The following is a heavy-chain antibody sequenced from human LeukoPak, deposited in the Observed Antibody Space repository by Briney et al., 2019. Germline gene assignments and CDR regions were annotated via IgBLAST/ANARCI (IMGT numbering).Heavy chain of an antibody. Sequence: SETLSLTCTVSGGSISGYSWSWIRQPAGKGLEWVGRIYTSGSNDYHPSLKSRVTMSVDTSKNQFSLKLSSVTAADTAVYYCARHSVGRLVLSVFDYWGQGTLVTVSS. J-gene: IGHJ4*02. CDR1: GGSISGYS. V-gene: IGHV4-4*07. CDR2: IYTSGSN. D-gene: IGHD6-19*01. CDR3: ARHSVGRLVLSVFDY.